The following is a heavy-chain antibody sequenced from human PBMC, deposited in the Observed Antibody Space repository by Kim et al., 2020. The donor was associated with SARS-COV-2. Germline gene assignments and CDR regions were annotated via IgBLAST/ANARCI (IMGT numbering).Heavy chain of an antibody. CDR3: TRGRSPAAGVFDY. V-gene: IGHV6-1*01. J-gene: IGHJ4*02. Sequence: NDYTGSRKSRITITSDTSKNEFSLQLNSVTPDDTAVYSCTRGRSPAAGVFDYWGQGTLVTVSS. CDR2: N. D-gene: IGHD6-25*01.